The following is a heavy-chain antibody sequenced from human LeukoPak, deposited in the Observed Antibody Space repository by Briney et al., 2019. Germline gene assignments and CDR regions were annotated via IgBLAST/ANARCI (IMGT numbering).Heavy chain of an antibody. D-gene: IGHD3-10*01. CDR3: ARASFASGSYYFDL. Sequence: SETLSLTCIVSADAITSHYYWGWIRQPPGKGGKGLEWIASVYHSGANYVNPSLKSRVTTSVDTSKSHFYLTLTSVTAADTAVYFCARASFASGSYYFDLWGQGTLITVSS. CDR2: VYHSGAN. J-gene: IGHJ4*02. CDR1: ADAITSHYY. V-gene: IGHV4-38-2*02.